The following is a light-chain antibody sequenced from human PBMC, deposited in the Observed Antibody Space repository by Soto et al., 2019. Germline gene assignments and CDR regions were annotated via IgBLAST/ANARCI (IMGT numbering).Light chain of an antibody. CDR2: VAS. CDR3: QQYNNWPSWT. J-gene: IGKJ1*01. Sequence: EIVMTQSPATLSVSPGERATLSCRASQSVSSNLAWYQQKPDQAPRLLIYVASTRATGIPARFSGSGSGTEFTLTISSLQSEDFAVYYCQQYNNWPSWTFGQGTKVDIK. CDR1: QSVSSN. V-gene: IGKV3-15*01.